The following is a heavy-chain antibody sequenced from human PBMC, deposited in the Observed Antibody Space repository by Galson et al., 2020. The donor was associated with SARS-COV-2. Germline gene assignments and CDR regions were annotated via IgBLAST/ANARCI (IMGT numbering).Heavy chain of an antibody. CDR3: ARDTPERELEY. CDR1: GFTFRNYF. V-gene: IGHV3-30*04. CDR2: ISYDGSER. D-gene: IGHD1-1*01. J-gene: IGHJ4*02. Sequence: GGSLRLSCVGSGFTFRNYFMHWVRQAPGKGLDWVAAISYDGSERLYPDSVKGRFTISRDNSRNTLFLQMDSLGAEDTAIYYCARDTPERELEYWGQGTLVTVSS.